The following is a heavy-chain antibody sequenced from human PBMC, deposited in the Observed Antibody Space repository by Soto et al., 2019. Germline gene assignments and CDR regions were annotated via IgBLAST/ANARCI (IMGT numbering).Heavy chain of an antibody. CDR2: INPSGGST. Sequence: ASVKVSCKASGYTFTSYYMHWVRQAPGQGLEWMGIINPSGGSTSYAQKFQGRVTMTRDTSTSTVYMELSSLRSEDTAVHYCARDPAHYDFWSGYYQFDYWGQGTLVTVSS. J-gene: IGHJ4*02. CDR1: GYTFTSYY. CDR3: ARDPAHYDFWSGYYQFDY. D-gene: IGHD3-3*01. V-gene: IGHV1-46*01.